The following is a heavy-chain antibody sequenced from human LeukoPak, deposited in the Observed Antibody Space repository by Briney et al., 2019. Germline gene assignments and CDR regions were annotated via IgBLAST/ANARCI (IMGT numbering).Heavy chain of an antibody. CDR3: ARESGAFSPFGF. V-gene: IGHV4-4*02. CDR1: GGSILSTNW. D-gene: IGHD1-26*01. J-gene: IGHJ1*01. Sequence: PSETLSLTCAVSGGSILSTNWWSWVRQPPGRGLEGIGEVHLSGASNYNPSLKSRVNMSIDKSRNQLSLELTSVTAADTAMYYCARESGAFSPFGFWGQGTLVTVSS. CDR2: VHLSGAS.